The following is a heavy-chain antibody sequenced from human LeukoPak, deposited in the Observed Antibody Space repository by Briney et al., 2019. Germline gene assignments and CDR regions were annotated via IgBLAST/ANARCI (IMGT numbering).Heavy chain of an antibody. V-gene: IGHV1-8*03. J-gene: IGHJ6*03. CDR3: ARGQLSGYCSGGSCYWGSDYYYMDV. Sequence: GASVKVSCKASGYTFTGYNMRWVRQAPGQGLEWLGWINTNRVNKTYAQKFQGRVTISKNTSISTAYMELSRLRSEDTAVYYCARGQLSGYCSGGSCYWGSDYYYMDVWGKGTTVTVFS. CDR2: INTNRVNK. CDR1: GYTFTGYN. D-gene: IGHD2-15*01.